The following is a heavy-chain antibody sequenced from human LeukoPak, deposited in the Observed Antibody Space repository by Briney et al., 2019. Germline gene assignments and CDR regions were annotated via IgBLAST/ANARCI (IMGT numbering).Heavy chain of an antibody. J-gene: IGHJ5*02. CDR3: ARCPAKGLGLNWFDP. CDR2: ISGSSSYM. Sequence: RGSLRLSCAASGFTFSSYTMNWVRQAPGKGLEWVSSISGSSSYMYYADSLKGRFTISRDNAKNSLYLQMSSLRAEDTAVYYCARCPAKGLGLNWFDPWGQGTLVTVSS. V-gene: IGHV3-21*01. CDR1: GFTFSSYT. D-gene: IGHD6-19*01.